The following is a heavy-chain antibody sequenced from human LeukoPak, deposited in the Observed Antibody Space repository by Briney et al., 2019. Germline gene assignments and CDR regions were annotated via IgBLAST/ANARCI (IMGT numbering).Heavy chain of an antibody. Sequence: SGGSLRLSCAASGFTFSDHYMDWVRQAPGKGLAWIARTRNKANSYTTEYAASVKGRFTISRDESKNSLYLQLNSLKTEDTAVYHCARVYDTSGYPDYWGQGTLVTVSS. J-gene: IGHJ4*02. D-gene: IGHD3-22*01. CDR3: ARVYDTSGYPDY. CDR2: TRNKANSYTT. V-gene: IGHV3-72*01. CDR1: GFTFSDHY.